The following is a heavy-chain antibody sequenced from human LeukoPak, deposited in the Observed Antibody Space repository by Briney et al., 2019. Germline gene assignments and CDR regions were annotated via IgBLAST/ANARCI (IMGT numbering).Heavy chain of an antibody. J-gene: IGHJ4*01. CDR3: TLRTDY. V-gene: IGHV3-23*01. CDR1: GFTFNKYA. CDR2: ISANGHNT. Sequence: GGSLRLSCAASGFTFNKYAMTWVRQAPGKGLEWVSVISANGHNTYYVDSVKGRFTISRDNFKNMMYLQMDSLRVEDTAVYYCTLRTDYWGQGILVSVSS.